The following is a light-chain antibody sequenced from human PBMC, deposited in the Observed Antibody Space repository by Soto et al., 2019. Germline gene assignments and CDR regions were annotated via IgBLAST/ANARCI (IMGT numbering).Light chain of an antibody. Sequence: DIHMTQSPSSLSAFVGDRVTITCRAGQTISNYVNWYQQKPGKAPKVLIYAASTLQSGVPSRFSGSGSGTEFTLTISSLQPDDFATYYCQQYKSLWTFGPGTKVDIK. CDR2: AAS. J-gene: IGKJ1*01. CDR3: QQYKSLWT. V-gene: IGKV1-16*01. CDR1: QTISNY.